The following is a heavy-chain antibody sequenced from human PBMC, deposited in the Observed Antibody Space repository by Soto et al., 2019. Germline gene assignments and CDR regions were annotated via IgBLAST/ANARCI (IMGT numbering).Heavy chain of an antibody. Sequence: QVQLQESGPGLVKSSETLSLTCTVSGGSVSSEHYYWNWIRQPPGKGLEWIGYFYYTGSTNYNPSLESRLTMSVDMSLNHFSLKLSSVTAADTAVYYCAGGTDGKKVAYWGQGTLVTVSS. CDR3: AGGTDGKKVAY. CDR1: GGSVSSEHYY. D-gene: IGHD5-12*01. CDR2: FYYTGST. V-gene: IGHV4-61*03. J-gene: IGHJ4*02.